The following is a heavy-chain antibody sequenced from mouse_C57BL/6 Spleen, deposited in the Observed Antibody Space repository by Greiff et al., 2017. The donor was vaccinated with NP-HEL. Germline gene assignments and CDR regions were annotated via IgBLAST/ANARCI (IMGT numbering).Heavy chain of an antibody. CDR1: GYTFTDYN. V-gene: IGHV1-22*01. CDR3: ARSRFLTTYFDY. CDR2: INPNNGGN. J-gene: IGHJ2*01. D-gene: IGHD1-1*01. Sequence: EVQLQQSGPELVKPGASVKMSCKASGYTFTDYNMHWVKQSHGKSLEWIRYINPNNGGNNYNQKFKVKATLTVNKSSSTAYMELRSLTSKDSAVYYCARSRFLTTYFDYWGQGTTLTVSS.